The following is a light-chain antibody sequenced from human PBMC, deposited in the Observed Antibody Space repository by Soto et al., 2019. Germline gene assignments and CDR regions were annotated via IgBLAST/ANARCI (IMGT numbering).Light chain of an antibody. J-gene: IGLJ2*01. CDR1: SSSIGDNY. Sequence: QSVLTQPPSTSGTPGQRVTISCSGSSSSIGDNYVYWYHQLPGTAPELLIFRNNQRPSGVPDRFSGSKSGTSASLAISGLRSEDEADYYCAAWDDSLSGVVFGGGTKLTVL. CDR3: AAWDDSLSGVV. V-gene: IGLV1-47*01. CDR2: RNN.